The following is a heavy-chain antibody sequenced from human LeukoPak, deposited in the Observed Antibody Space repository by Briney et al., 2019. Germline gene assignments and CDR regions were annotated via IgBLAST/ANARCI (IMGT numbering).Heavy chain of an antibody. D-gene: IGHD6-19*01. J-gene: IGHJ3*02. CDR2: TFYRSNLYD. CDR1: GDSVSSNTAA. V-gene: IGHV6-1*01. Sequence: PSQTLSLSCAISGDSVSSNTAAWNWIRQSPSRGLEWLGRTFYRSNLYDDYAASVKSRITINPDTSKNQFSLHLKSVTPEDTAVYYCAREVAGTWAFDIWGQGTRVTVSS. CDR3: AREVAGTWAFDI.